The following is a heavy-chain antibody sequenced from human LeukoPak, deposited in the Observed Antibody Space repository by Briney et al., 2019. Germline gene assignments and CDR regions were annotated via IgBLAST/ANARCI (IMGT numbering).Heavy chain of an antibody. Sequence: GGSLRLSCAASGFTFSNAWMSWVRQAPGQGLAWVGRIKSKTDGGTTDYAAPVKGRFTISRDDSKNTLYLQMNSLKTEDTAVYYCTTGWSDSSGWYYFDYWGQGTLVTVSS. CDR1: GFTFSNAW. CDR2: IKSKTDGGTT. J-gene: IGHJ4*02. D-gene: IGHD6-19*01. CDR3: TTGWSDSSGWYYFDY. V-gene: IGHV3-15*01.